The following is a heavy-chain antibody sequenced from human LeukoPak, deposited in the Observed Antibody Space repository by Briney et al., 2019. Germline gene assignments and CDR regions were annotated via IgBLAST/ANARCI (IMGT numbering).Heavy chain of an antibody. Sequence: RASVKVSCKASGYTFTNYGISWVRQAPGQGLEWMGGVSANADDTNYVQKFRGRITITTDTSTSTAYVELRSLRSDDTAVYYCARDCIGCLGFVYWGQGTLVIVSS. CDR3: ARDCIGCLGFVY. CDR2: VSANADDT. V-gene: IGHV1-18*01. J-gene: IGHJ4*02. CDR1: GYTFTNYG. D-gene: IGHD5/OR15-5a*01.